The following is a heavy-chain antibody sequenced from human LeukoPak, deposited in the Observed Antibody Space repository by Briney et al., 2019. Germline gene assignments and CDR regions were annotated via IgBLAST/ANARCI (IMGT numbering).Heavy chain of an antibody. CDR2: ISSSSYI. D-gene: IGHD1-14*01. Sequence: GGSLRLSCAASGFTFSSYSMNWVRQAPGKGLEWVSSISSSSYIYYADSVKGRFTVSRDNAKNSLYLQMSSLRAEDTAVYYCARDPGSTGNYWGQGTLVTVSS. J-gene: IGHJ4*02. V-gene: IGHV3-21*01. CDR3: ARDPGSTGNY. CDR1: GFTFSSYS.